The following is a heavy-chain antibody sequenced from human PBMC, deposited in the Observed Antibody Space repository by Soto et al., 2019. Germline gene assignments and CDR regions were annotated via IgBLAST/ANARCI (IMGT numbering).Heavy chain of an antibody. V-gene: IGHV4-4*07. D-gene: IGHD2-21*02. CDR3: ARDWYASCGGDCQDY. CDR2: IYTSGST. J-gene: IGHJ4*02. Sequence: SKTLSLTCTVSGGSISSYYWSWIRQPAGKGLEWIGGIYTSGSTNYNPSLKSRVTMSVDTSKSQFSLKLSSVTAADTAVYYCARDWYASCGGDCQDYWGQGTLVIV. CDR1: GGSISSYY.